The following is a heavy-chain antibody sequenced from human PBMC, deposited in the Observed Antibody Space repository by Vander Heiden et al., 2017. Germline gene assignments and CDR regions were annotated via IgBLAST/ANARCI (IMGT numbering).Heavy chain of an antibody. Sequence: QVQLVQSGAEVKKPGSSVKVSCKASGGPFSSYAISWVRQAPGQGLEWMGGIIPILGIANYAQKFQGRVTITADKSTSTAYMELSSLRSEDTAVYYCARKYYDILTGYYTGNFDYWGQGTLVTVSS. D-gene: IGHD3-9*01. CDR2: IIPILGIA. CDR3: ARKYYDILTGYYTGNFDY. V-gene: IGHV1-69*10. J-gene: IGHJ4*02. CDR1: GGPFSSYA.